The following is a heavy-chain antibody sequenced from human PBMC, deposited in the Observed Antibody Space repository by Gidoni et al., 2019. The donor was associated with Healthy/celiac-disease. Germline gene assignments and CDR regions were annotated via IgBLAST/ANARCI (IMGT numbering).Heavy chain of an antibody. J-gene: IGHJ4*02. D-gene: IGHD6-13*01. V-gene: IGHV3-48*01. CDR2: ISSSSSTI. CDR1: GFTFSSYS. CDR3: ARDYSSSWFDY. Sequence: EVQLVESGGGLVQPGGSLRLSCAASGFTFSSYSMNWVRQAPGKGLEWVSYISSSSSTIYYADSVKGRFTISRDNAKNSLYLQMNSLRAEDTAVYYCARDYSSSWFDYWGQGTLVTVSS.